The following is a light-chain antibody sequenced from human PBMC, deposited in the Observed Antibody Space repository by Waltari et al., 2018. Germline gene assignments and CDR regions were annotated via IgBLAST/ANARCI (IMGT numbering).Light chain of an antibody. J-gene: IGLJ3*02. Sequence: QSALTQAASVSASPGQSITISCPGTSSDIGTYDYVSWFQQYPGRAPNLMIYDVRNRPLGVSNRFSGSKSGITASLRISGLLAEDEAYYYCSSYTSSTTWVFGGGTKLTVL. CDR2: DVR. CDR3: SSYTSSTTWV. CDR1: SSDIGTYDY. V-gene: IGLV2-14*01.